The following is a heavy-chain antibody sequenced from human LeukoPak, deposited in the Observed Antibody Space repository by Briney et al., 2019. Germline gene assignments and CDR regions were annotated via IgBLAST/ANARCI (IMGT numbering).Heavy chain of an antibody. D-gene: IGHD3-10*01. CDR3: ARDYKADF. V-gene: IGHV3-23*05. CDR1: GFTFSSYW. CDR2: IDIYATKT. J-gene: IGHJ4*02. Sequence: PGGSLRLSCAASGFTFSSYWMSWVRQAPGKGLEWVSAIDIYATKTNYADSVKGRFTISRDNSKNTLYLQMNSLRGEDTAIYYCARDYKADFWGQGTLVTVSS.